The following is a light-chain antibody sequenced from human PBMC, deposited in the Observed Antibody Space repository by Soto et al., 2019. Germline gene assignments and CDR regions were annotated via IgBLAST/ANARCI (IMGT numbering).Light chain of an antibody. CDR1: RRLLHSDGYNY. V-gene: IGKV2-28*01. J-gene: IGKJ2*01. Sequence: DVVMTQSPLSLPVTPAEPASISCRSSRRLLHSDGYNYVHWYLQKPGQSPQLLIYLTFTRASGVPDRVSGSGSGTDLTLRISSVEAEDVGVYYCMQALLTPHTFGQGTKLDIK. CDR2: LTF. CDR3: MQALLTPHT.